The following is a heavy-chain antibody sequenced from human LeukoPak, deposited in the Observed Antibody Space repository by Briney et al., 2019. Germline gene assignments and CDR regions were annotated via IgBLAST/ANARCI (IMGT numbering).Heavy chain of an antibody. V-gene: IGHV1-8*02. J-gene: IGHJ6*02. CDR3: ARGGGCSGGSCYHYYYYGMDV. Sequence: ASVKVSCKASGYTFTSYGISWVRQAPGQGLEWMGWMNPNSGNTGYAQKFQGRVTMTRNTSISTAYMELSSLRSEDTAVYYCARGGGCSGGSCYHYYYYGMDVWGQGTTVTVSS. D-gene: IGHD2-15*01. CDR2: MNPNSGNT. CDR1: GYTFTSYG.